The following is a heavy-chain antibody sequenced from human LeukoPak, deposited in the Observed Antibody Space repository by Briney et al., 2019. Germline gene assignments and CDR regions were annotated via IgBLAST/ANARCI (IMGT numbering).Heavy chain of an antibody. D-gene: IGHD2-2*01. J-gene: IGHJ5*02. CDR3: ARDQGYCSSTSCSRFDP. Sequence: SETLSLTCTVPGGSISSGSYYWSWIRQPAGKGLEWIGRIYTSGSTNYNPSRKSRATISVDTSKTQFSLKLSSVTAADTAVYYCARDQGYCSSTSCSRFDPWGQGTLVTVSS. V-gene: IGHV4-61*02. CDR2: IYTSGST. CDR1: GGSISSGSYY.